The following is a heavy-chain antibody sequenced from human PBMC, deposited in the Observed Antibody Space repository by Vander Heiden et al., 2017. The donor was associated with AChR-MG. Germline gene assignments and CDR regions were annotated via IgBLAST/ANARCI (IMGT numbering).Heavy chain of an antibody. Sequence: EVQLVESGGGLVQPGGSLRLSCAAPGSPFGSYEMNWVRQAPGKGLEWVSYISSSGSTIYYADSVKGRFTISRDNAKNSLYLQMNSLRAEDTAVYYCARMGGITIFGAHDYWGQGTLVTVSS. CDR2: ISSSGSTI. CDR1: GSPFGSYE. CDR3: ARMGGITIFGAHDY. J-gene: IGHJ4*02. V-gene: IGHV3-48*03. D-gene: IGHD3-3*01.